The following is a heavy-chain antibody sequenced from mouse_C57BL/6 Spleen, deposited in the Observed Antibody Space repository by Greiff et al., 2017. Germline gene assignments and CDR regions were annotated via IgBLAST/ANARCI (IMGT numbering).Heavy chain of an antibody. CDR1: GYTFTDYY. Sequence: VQLQQSGAELVRPGASVKLSCKASGYTFTDYYINWVKQRPGQGLEWIARIYPGSGNTYYNEKFKGMATLTAEKSSSTAYMQLSSLTSEDSAVYFCERCGNGSSSGYAMDDWGQGTSVTVSS. CDR3: ERCGNGSSSGYAMDD. V-gene: IGHV1-76*01. J-gene: IGHJ4*01. CDR2: IYPGSGNT. D-gene: IGHD1-1*01.